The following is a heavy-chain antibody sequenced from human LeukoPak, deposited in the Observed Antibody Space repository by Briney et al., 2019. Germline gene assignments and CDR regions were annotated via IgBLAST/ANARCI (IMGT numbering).Heavy chain of an antibody. CDR2: IYYSGST. CDR3: ARGVWFGELYYYYGMDV. J-gene: IGHJ6*02. V-gene: IGHV4-59*01. D-gene: IGHD3-10*01. CDR1: GGSIRSYY. Sequence: SETLSLTCTVSGGSIRSYYWSWIRQPPGKGLEWIGYIYYSGSTNYNPSLKSRATISVDTSKNQFSLKLSSVTAADTAVYYCARGVWFGELYYYYGMDVWGQGTTVTVSS.